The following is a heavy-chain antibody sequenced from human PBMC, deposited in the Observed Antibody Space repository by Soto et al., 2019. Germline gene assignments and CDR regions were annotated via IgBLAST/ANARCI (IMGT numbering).Heavy chain of an antibody. J-gene: IGHJ4*01. V-gene: IGHV1-18*01. CDR2: ISAFNGKT. CDR1: GYTFNIYG. Sequence: QIQLVQSGAEVKKPGASVKVSCKASGYTFNIYGINWVRQAPGQGLEWMGWISAFNGKTNYAQNVQGRVTMTTDTPTGTAYVELRSLRSDATAVYYCARDRGPKRSGFSPFDYWATEPWSPSPQ. D-gene: IGHD3-22*01. CDR3: ARDRGPKRSGFSPFDY.